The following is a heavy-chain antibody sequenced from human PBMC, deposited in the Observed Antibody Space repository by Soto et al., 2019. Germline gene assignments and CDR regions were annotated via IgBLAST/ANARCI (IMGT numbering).Heavy chain of an antibody. CDR2: IYHSGIT. D-gene: IGHD3-3*01. CDR3: ARLDLTYYFDY. V-gene: IGHV4-61*01. Sequence: PSETLSLTCSVSGGSVSSVNDYWSWIRQPPGKGLEWIGYIYHSGITNYNPSLKSRVTISLDTSKNQCSLTLTPVTAADTAVYYCARLDLTYYFDYWGQGTPVTVSS. CDR1: GGSVSSVNDY. J-gene: IGHJ4*02.